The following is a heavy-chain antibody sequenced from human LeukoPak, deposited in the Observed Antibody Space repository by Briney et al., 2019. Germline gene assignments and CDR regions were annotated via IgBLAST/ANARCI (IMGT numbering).Heavy chain of an antibody. V-gene: IGHV1-8*01. CDR3: ARGPHVDVDTAMDSVDY. CDR2: MNPNSGNT. D-gene: IGHD5-18*01. CDR1: GYTFTSYA. Sequence: ASVKVSCKASGYTFTSYAINWVRQAPGQGLEWMGWMNPNSGNTGYAQKFQGRVTMTSNTSISTAYMELSSLRSEDTAVYYCARGPHVDVDTAMDSVDYWGQGTLVTVSS. J-gene: IGHJ4*02.